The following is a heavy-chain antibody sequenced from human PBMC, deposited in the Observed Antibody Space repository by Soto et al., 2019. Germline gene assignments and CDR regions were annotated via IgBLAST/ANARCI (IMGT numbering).Heavy chain of an antibody. CDR3: ARDLNWALDY. J-gene: IGHJ4*02. D-gene: IGHD7-27*01. V-gene: IGHV1-69*01. Sequence: QVHLVQSAAEVKKPGSSVRVSCTVSGGTFGRNTIVWVRQAPEQGLECMGHIVPKYAQKFQGRGTFTADESTTTAYMDLSSLTSEDTAVYFCARDLNWALDYWGQGTLVTVSS. CDR2: IVP. CDR1: GGTFGRNT.